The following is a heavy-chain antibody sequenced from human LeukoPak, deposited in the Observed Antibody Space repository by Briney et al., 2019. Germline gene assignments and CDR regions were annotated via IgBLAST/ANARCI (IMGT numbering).Heavy chain of an antibody. CDR3: ARETVDTAMASFDY. V-gene: IGHV1-46*01. J-gene: IGHJ4*02. D-gene: IGHD5-18*01. Sequence: ASVKVSCKAFGYTFTSNYMHWVRQAPGQRPEWMGVISPSGGSTTYAQKFQGRVTMTRDTSTSTVYMELSSLRSEDTAVYYCARETVDTAMASFDYWGQGTLVTVSS. CDR1: GYTFTSNY. CDR2: ISPSGGST.